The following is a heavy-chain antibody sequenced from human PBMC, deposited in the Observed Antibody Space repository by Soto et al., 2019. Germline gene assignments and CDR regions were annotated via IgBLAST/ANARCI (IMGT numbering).Heavy chain of an antibody. CDR1: GFTFSSYS. J-gene: IGHJ4*02. Sequence: GGSLRLSCAASGFTFSSYSMNWVRQAPGKGLEWVSSISSSSSYIYYADSVKGRFTISRDNAKNSLYLQMNSLRAEDTAVYYCARDRRTTPRDPQLYWGQGTLVTVFS. V-gene: IGHV3-21*01. D-gene: IGHD4-4*01. CDR3: ARDRRTTPRDPQLY. CDR2: ISSSSSYI.